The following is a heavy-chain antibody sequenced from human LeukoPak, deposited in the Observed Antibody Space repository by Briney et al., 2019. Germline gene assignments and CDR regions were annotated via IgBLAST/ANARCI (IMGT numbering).Heavy chain of an antibody. CDR1: GYTFTSYY. J-gene: IGHJ5*01. D-gene: IGHD2-2*01. CDR3: ARDGAYCSSASCYRSGPHWFDS. Sequence: GASAKVSCKASGYTFTSYYMHWVRQAPGQGLEWMGIINSSGGGTSYAQKFQGRVTMTRDTSTSTVHMELNSLRSEDTAVYYCARDGAYCSSASCYRSGPHWFDSWGQGTVVSVSS. CDR2: INSSGGGT. V-gene: IGHV1-46*01.